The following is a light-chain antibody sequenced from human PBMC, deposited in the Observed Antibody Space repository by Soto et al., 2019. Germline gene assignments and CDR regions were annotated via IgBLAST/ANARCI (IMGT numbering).Light chain of an antibody. CDR1: RGDVGGCDF. V-gene: IGLV2-14*01. CDR2: EVT. CDR3: CSYSITTTRDV. J-gene: IGLJ1*01. Sequence: AQPASASWSLGQYITISSTCARGDVGGCDFVSWYQHHTGTHPEPIIFEVTNRPSGASNRLSVSMSASRASLTISGSQVADEADYFDCSYSITTTRDVFGTGTKGTVL.